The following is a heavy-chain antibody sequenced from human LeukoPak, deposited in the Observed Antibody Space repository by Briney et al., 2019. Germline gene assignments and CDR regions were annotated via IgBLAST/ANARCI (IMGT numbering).Heavy chain of an antibody. J-gene: IGHJ5*02. D-gene: IGHD2-2*01. CDR3: VREGQYCSSSSCYQVSDP. CDR1: GFTFSSYS. Sequence: GGSLRLSCAASGFTFSSYSMNWVRQAPGKGLEWVSSISSSSTYIYYADSVKGRFTISRDNAKNSLYLQMNSLRAEDTAVYYCVREGQYCSSSSCYQVSDPWGQGTLVTVSS. V-gene: IGHV3-21*01. CDR2: ISSSSTYI.